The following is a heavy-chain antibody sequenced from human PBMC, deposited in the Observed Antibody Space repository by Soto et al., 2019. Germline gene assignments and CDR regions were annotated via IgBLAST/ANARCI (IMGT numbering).Heavy chain of an antibody. Sequence: PSETLSLTCTVSGDSIRNYYWSWIRQPPGKGLEWIGYIYYSGSTNYNPSLKSRVTISIDTSKNQFSLKLNSVTAADTAVYYCARRGVYGYYYGMDVWGQGTTVT. J-gene: IGHJ6*02. D-gene: IGHD1-20*01. V-gene: IGHV4-59*08. CDR1: GDSIRNYY. CDR2: IYYSGST. CDR3: ARRGVYGYYYGMDV.